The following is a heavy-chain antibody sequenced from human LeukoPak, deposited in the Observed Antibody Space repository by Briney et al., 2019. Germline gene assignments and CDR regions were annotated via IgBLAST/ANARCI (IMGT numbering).Heavy chain of an antibody. CDR2: ICTSSST. D-gene: IGHD3-22*01. J-gene: IGHJ2*01. CDR3: VRGYDGSGYYYRNWYFDL. CDR1: AFTINSISYY. V-gene: IGHV4-61*02. Sequence: PSETLSLTSTVSAFTINSISYYRSWLVQPAGQGLEYIPRICTSSSTNYNPSLNSRVTISVDTSKNQFSLKLSSVTAAETAVYYCVRGYDGSGYYYRNWYFDLWGGGTLVTVSS.